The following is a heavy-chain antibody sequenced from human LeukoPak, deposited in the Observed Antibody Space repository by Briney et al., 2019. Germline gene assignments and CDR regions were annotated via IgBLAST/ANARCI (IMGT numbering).Heavy chain of an antibody. D-gene: IGHD7-27*01. Sequence: SETLSLTCTVSGGSISSYYWSWIRQAPGKGLEWIGNIYYSGSTNYNPSLKSRVTISVDTSKNQFSLKLSSVTAADTAVYYCARHGTLGSITYPLDYWGQGTLVTASS. CDR3: ARHGTLGSITYPLDY. V-gene: IGHV4-59*08. J-gene: IGHJ4*02. CDR1: GGSISSYY. CDR2: IYYSGST.